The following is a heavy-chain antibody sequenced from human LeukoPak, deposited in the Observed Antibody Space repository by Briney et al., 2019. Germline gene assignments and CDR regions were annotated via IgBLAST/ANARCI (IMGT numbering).Heavy chain of an antibody. CDR2: IHYSGSI. CDR3: ARGAEVPAAPDFFDY. CDR1: GGSISSYY. J-gene: IGHJ4*02. V-gene: IGHV4-59*08. D-gene: IGHD2-2*01. Sequence: SETLSLTCTVSGGSISSYYWSWIRQPPGKGLEWIGHIHYSGSIYYNSSLKSRVTISVDTSKNQFSLKLSSVTAADTAVYYCARGAEVPAAPDFFDYWGQGTLVTVSS.